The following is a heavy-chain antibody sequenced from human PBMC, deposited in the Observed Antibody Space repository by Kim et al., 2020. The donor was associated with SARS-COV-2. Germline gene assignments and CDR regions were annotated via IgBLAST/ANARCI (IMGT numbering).Heavy chain of an antibody. J-gene: IGHJ4*02. Sequence: GGSLRLSCAASGFTFSNYAMSWVRQAPGKALEWVSTITGSGGSKYYADSVKGRFTFSRDNSWSTLSLQMNSLRAEDTAVYYCAKRSATGSYYFDYWGQG. V-gene: IGHV3-23*01. CDR1: GFTFSNYA. D-gene: IGHD6-6*01. CDR3: AKRSATGSYYFDY. CDR2: ITGSGGSK.